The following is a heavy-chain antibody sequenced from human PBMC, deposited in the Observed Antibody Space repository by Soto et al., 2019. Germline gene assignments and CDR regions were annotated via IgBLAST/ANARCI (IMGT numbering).Heavy chain of an antibody. D-gene: IGHD3-10*01. CDR3: ARGPHYGPGYGLDV. CDR1: GYTFTNND. CDR2: VNPGSGDT. Sequence: ASVKVSCKASGYTFTNNDVSWVRQATGQGLEWMGWVNPGSGDTGYAQKFQGRLTMTRDISIATAYMELNSLTSEDTAIYYCARGPHYGPGYGLDVWGQGTTVTVSS. J-gene: IGHJ6*02. V-gene: IGHV1-8*01.